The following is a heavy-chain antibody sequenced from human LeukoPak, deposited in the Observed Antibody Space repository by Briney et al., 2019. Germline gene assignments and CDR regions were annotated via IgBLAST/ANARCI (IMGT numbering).Heavy chain of an antibody. CDR2: IYYSGST. J-gene: IGHJ6*02. CDR3: ARDDSPGIAAAGPLYGMDV. D-gene: IGHD6-13*01. V-gene: IGHV4-31*03. CDR1: GGSISSGGYY. Sequence: PSQTLSLTCTVSGGSISSGGYYWSWIRQHPGKGLEWIGYIYYSGSTYYNPSLKSRVTISVDTSKNQFSLKLSSVTAADTAVYYCARDDSPGIAAAGPLYGMDVWGQGTTVTVSS.